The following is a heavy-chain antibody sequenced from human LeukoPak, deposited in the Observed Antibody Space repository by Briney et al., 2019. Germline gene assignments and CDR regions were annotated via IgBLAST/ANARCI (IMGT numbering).Heavy chain of an antibody. CDR2: INPNSGGT. Sequence: ASVEVSCKASGGTFSSYAISWVRQAPGQGLEWMGWINPNSGGTNYAQKFQGRVTMTRDTSISTAYMELSRLRSDDTAVYYCARVGGPGDYYGGDYWGQGTLVTVSS. D-gene: IGHD3-10*01. J-gene: IGHJ4*02. CDR3: ARVGGPGDYYGGDY. CDR1: GGTFSSYA. V-gene: IGHV1-2*02.